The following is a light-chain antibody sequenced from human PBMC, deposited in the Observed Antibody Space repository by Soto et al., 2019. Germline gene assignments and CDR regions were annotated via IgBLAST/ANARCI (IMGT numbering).Light chain of an antibody. CDR3: ASWDDSLSGVI. J-gene: IGLJ2*01. V-gene: IGLV1-47*01. CDR2: RNN. CDR1: SSNIGTNY. Sequence: QSVLTQPPSASGTPGQRVTISCSGTSSNIGTNYVYWYQQLPRTAPKLLIYRNNQRPSGVPDRFSGSKSGASASLAIRGLRSEDEADYYCASWDDSLSGVIFGGGTKLTVL.